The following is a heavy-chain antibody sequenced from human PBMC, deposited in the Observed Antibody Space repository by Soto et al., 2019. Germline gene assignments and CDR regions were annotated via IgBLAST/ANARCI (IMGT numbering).Heavy chain of an antibody. V-gene: IGHV3-48*03. CDR2: ISSSGSSI. J-gene: IGHJ4*02. CDR3: ARETQKGSFDC. Sequence: GGSLRLSCAASGFTFSSFEMNWVRQAPGKGLEWVSYISSSGSSIYYADSAKGRFTISRDNAKNSLYLQMNSLRAEDTAVYYCARETQKGSFDCWGQGTLVTVSS. CDR1: GFTFSSFE.